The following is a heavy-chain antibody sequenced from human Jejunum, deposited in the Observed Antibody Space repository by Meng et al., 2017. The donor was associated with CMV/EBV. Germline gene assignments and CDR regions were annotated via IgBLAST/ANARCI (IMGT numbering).Heavy chain of an antibody. CDR1: FTFSSYA. CDR2: GYSAGMT. Sequence: FTFSSYAMNRVRQAPGKGLEWVAVGYSAGMTYYADSVKGRFTISRDNSKNTMFLQMNGLRLEDTAMYYCAAEVAVRNYFSYGMDVWGQGTTVTVSS. J-gene: IGHJ6*02. V-gene: IGHV3-66*02. D-gene: IGHD3-10*01. CDR3: AAEVAVRNYFSYGMDV.